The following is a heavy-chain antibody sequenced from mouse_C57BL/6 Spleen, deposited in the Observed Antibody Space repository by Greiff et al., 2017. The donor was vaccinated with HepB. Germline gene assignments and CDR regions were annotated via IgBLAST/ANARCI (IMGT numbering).Heavy chain of an antibody. V-gene: IGHV5-2*03. CDR3: ARRSDDGYYGYFDV. Sequence: DVKLVESGGGLVQPGESLKLSCESNEYEFPSHDMSWVRKTPEKRLELVAAINSDGGSTYYPDTMERRFIISRDNTKKTLYLQMSSLRSEDTALYYCARRSDDGYYGYFDVWGTGTTVTVSS. D-gene: IGHD2-3*01. CDR2: INSDGGST. CDR1: EYEFPSHD. J-gene: IGHJ1*03.